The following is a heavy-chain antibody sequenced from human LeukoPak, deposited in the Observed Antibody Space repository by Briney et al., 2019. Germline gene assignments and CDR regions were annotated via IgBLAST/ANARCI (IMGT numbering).Heavy chain of an antibody. CDR1: GFTFSNAW. V-gene: IGHV3-15*01. D-gene: IGHD1-26*01. J-gene: IGHJ4*02. CDR2: IKSKTDGGTT. Sequence: GGSLRLSCAASGFTFSNAWMSWVRQAPGKGLEWVGRIKSKTDGGTTDYAAPVKGRFTISRDDSKSIAYLQMNSLKTEDTAVYYCTRDLVGARFDYWGQGTLVTVSS. CDR3: TRDLVGARFDY.